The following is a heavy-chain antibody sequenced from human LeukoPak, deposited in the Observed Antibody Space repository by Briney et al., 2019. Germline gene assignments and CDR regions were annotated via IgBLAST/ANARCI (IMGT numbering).Heavy chain of an antibody. D-gene: IGHD3-22*01. J-gene: IGHJ5*02. V-gene: IGHV1-2*06. CDR2: VNVNNGDT. CDR3: AREVGYSTSYYGRFDP. CDR1: GYTFSRHY. Sequence: GASVKVSCKTSGYTFSRHYIHWVRQAPGHGLEWMGRVNVNNGDTKYAQKFQGRVTMTRDTSITTVYMELASLRSDDTAVFYCAREVGYSTSYYGRFDPWGQGTLVIVSS.